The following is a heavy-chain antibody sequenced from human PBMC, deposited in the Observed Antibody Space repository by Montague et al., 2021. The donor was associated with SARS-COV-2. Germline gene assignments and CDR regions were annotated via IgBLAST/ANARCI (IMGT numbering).Heavy chain of an antibody. D-gene: IGHD4-17*01. CDR3: ARDRYGDYDAFDI. J-gene: IGHJ3*02. CDR1: GFTFSSYE. V-gene: IGHV3-48*03. Sequence: SLRLSCAASGFTFSSYEMNWVRQAPGKGLEWVSYISSSGNTIYYADSVKGRFTISRDNAKNSLYLQMNSLRAEDTAVYYCARDRYGDYDAFDIWGQGTMVTVSS. CDR2: ISSSGNTI.